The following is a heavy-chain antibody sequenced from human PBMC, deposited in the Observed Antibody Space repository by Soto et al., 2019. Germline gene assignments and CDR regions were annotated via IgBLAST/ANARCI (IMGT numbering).Heavy chain of an antibody. J-gene: IGHJ5*02. Sequence: QVQLVQSGAEVKKPGSSVKVSCKASGCTFSRSAISWVRQAPGQGLEWMGGIIPIFGTANYAQKFQARVTVTREEPSSAADMEPSSKRSKAAAVYYCARRAIAARVACFGPCGEGTLVIVSS. CDR2: IIPIFGTA. CDR1: GCTFSRSA. CDR3: ARRAIAARVACFGP. D-gene: IGHD6-6*01. V-gene: IGHV1-69*01.